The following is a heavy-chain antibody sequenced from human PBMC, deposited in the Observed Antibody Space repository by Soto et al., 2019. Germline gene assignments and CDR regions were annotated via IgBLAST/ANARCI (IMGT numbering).Heavy chain of an antibody. Sequence: QVQLVESGGGLVKPGGSLRLSCAASGFTFSDYYMSWIRQAPGKGLEWVSYIVIGSDYTNYADSVKGRFAISRDNAKNSLYLEMNSLRVEDTAVYYCARLRASSWYMGGYLDDWGQGTLVTVSS. CDR2: IVIGSDYT. V-gene: IGHV3-11*06. CDR1: GFTFSDYY. J-gene: IGHJ4*02. D-gene: IGHD6-13*01. CDR3: ARLRASSWYMGGYLDD.